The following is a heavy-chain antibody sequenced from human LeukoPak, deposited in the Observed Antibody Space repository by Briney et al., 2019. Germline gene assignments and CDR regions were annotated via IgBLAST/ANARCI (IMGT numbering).Heavy chain of an antibody. D-gene: IGHD6-19*01. J-gene: IGHJ4*02. CDR3: AKAGYSSGWRNFDY. Sequence: QAGGSLRLSCAASGFTFSTYSMCWVRQAPGKGLEWVSYISSSGNTMYYADSVKGRFTISRDNARNSLYLQMNSLRGEDTAVFYCAKAGYSSGWRNFDYWGQGTLVTVSS. CDR2: ISSSGNTM. CDR1: GFTFSTYS. V-gene: IGHV3-48*04.